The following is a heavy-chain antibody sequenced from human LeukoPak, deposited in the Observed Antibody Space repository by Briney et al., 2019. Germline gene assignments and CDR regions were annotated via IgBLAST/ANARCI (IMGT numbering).Heavy chain of an antibody. CDR2: INPNSGGT. D-gene: IGHD3-16*01. Sequence: ASVKVSCKASGYTFTGYYMHWVRQAPGQGLEWMGWINPNSGGTNYAQKFQGWVTMTRDTSISTAYMELSRLRSDDTAVYYCAGRYYDYVWGSYLPELDYWGQGTLVTVSS. V-gene: IGHV1-2*04. CDR1: GYTFTGYY. J-gene: IGHJ4*02. CDR3: AGRYYDYVWGSYLPELDY.